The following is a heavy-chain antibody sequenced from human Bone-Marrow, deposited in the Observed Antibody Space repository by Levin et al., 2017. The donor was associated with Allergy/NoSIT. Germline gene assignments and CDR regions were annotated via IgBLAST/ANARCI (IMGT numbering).Heavy chain of an antibody. CDR2: ISGSSSTI. V-gene: IGHV3-48*03. CDR1: GFTFSSHD. D-gene: IGHD3-22*01. CDR3: ASHSNGFYYYGMDV. Sequence: LSLTCAASGFTFSSHDMNWVRQAPGKGLEWVSYISGSSSTIYYADSVKGRFTISRDNAKNSLYLQMNSLRAEDTALYYCASHSNGFYYYGMDVWGQGTTVTVSS. J-gene: IGHJ6*02.